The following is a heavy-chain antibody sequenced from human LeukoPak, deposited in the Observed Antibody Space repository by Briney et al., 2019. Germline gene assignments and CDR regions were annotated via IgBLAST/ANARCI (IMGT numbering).Heavy chain of an antibody. V-gene: IGHV3-7*03. CDR2: IKQDGSEK. J-gene: IGHJ3*02. CDR3: ARVGQQWTETYAFDI. Sequence: GGSLRLSCAASGFTFSSYWMSWVRQAPGKGLEWVANIKQDGSEKYYVDSVKGRFTISRDNAKNSLYLQMNSLRAEDTAVYYCARVGQQWTETYAFDIWGQGTMVTVSS. CDR1: GFTFSSYW. D-gene: IGHD6-19*01.